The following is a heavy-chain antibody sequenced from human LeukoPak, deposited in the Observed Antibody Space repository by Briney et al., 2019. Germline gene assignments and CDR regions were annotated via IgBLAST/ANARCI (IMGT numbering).Heavy chain of an antibody. J-gene: IGHJ4*02. CDR2: IRYDGSNK. CDR1: GFTFSSYG. CDR3: AKDKFEEYYFDY. Sequence: PGGSLRLSCAASGFTFSSYGMHWVRQAPGKGLEWVAFIRYDGSNKYYADSVKGRFTISRDNSKNTLYLQMNSLRAEDTAVYYYAKDKFEEYYFDYWGQGTLVTVSS. V-gene: IGHV3-30*02. D-gene: IGHD3-10*01.